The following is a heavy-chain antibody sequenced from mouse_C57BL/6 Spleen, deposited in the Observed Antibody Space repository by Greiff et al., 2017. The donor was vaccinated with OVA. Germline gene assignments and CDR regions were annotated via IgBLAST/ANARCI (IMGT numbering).Heavy chain of an antibody. CDR1: GYTFTSYW. CDR3: ARPYDGYSGAMDY. J-gene: IGHJ4*01. D-gene: IGHD2-3*01. Sequence: QVQLQQPGAELVMPGASVKLSCKASGYTFTSYWMHWVKQRPGQGLEWIGEIDPSDSYTNYNQKFKGKSTLTVDKSSSTAYMQLSSLTSEDSAVYYCARPYDGYSGAMDYWGQGTSVTVSS. V-gene: IGHV1-69*01. CDR2: IDPSDSYT.